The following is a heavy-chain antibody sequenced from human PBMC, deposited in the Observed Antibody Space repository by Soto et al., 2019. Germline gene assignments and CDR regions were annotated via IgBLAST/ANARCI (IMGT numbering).Heavy chain of an antibody. Sequence: ASLSLSCSGCGFTLSSYTMNWVRRAPGKWREWVSSISSSSSYIYYADSVKGRFTISRDNAKNSLYLQMKSLRAEDTAVYYCARGNYYDSSGYYPVGYYYYYGMDVWGQGTTVTGSS. CDR2: ISSSSSYI. D-gene: IGHD3-22*01. CDR3: ARGNYYDSSGYYPVGYYYYYGMDV. J-gene: IGHJ6*02. V-gene: IGHV3-21*01. CDR1: GFTLSSYT.